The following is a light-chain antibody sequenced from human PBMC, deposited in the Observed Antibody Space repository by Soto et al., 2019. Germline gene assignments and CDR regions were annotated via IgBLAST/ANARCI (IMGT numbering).Light chain of an antibody. CDR3: LPYTTTYTCI. CDR1: SSDVGAYKF. Sequence: HSALTQPASVSGSPGQSITISCTGTSSDVGAYKFVSWFQQLPDKAPKLIIYEVTNRPSGVSDRFSGSRSGNTASLTISGLQAQDQATYYCLPYTTTYTCIFGGGTKVTVX. J-gene: IGLJ2*01. V-gene: IGLV2-14*01. CDR2: EVT.